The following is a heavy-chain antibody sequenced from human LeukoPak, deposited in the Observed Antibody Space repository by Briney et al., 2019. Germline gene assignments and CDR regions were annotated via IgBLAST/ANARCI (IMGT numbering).Heavy chain of an antibody. CDR2: IIPIFGTA. CDR3: ASTHSSSWYYFDY. Sequence: SVKVSCKASGGTFSSYAISWARQAPGQGLEWTGGIIPIFGTANYAQKFQGRVTITADESTSTAYMELSSLRSEDTAVYYCASTHSSSWYYFDYWGQGTLVTVSS. V-gene: IGHV1-69*13. CDR1: GGTFSSYA. J-gene: IGHJ4*02. D-gene: IGHD6-13*01.